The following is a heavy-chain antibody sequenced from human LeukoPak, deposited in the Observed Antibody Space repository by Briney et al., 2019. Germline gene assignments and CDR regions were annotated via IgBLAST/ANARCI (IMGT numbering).Heavy chain of an antibody. CDR2: ISSSSSTI. Sequence: SGGSLRLSCAASGFTFSSYSMNWVRQAPGKGLEWVSYISSSSSTIYYADSVKGRFTISRDNAKNSLYLQMNSLRAEDTAVYYCARTNIVVVPAARDYYYYYYMDVWGKGTTVTVSS. CDR3: ARTNIVVVPAARDYYYYYYMDV. V-gene: IGHV3-48*01. CDR1: GFTFSSYS. D-gene: IGHD2-2*01. J-gene: IGHJ6*03.